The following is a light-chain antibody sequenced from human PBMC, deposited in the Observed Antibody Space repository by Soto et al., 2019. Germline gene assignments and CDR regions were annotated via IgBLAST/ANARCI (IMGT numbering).Light chain of an antibody. Sequence: EIVSTQSPGTLSLSPGERATLSCRASQSVSVNSLAWYQQKGGQAPRLLIYAASTRATGVPDRFSGTGSGTDFAHTISRLETDDSAVYYCQQYGGSPFTFGPGTKVDIK. CDR2: AAS. J-gene: IGKJ3*01. CDR1: QSVSVNS. CDR3: QQYGGSPFT. V-gene: IGKV3-20*01.